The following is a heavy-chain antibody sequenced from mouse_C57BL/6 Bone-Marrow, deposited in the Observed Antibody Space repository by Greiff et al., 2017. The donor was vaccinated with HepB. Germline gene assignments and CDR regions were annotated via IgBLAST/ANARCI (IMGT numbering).Heavy chain of an antibody. J-gene: IGHJ3*01. CDR3: TRRLYDYDGGPFAY. Sequence: VQLQESGAELVRPGASVTLSCKASGYTFTDYEMHWVKQTPVHGLEWIGAIDPETGGTAYNQKFKGKAILTADKSSSTAYMELRSLTSEDSAVYYCTRRLYDYDGGPFAYWGQGTLVTVSA. CDR2: IDPETGGT. CDR1: GYTFTDYE. D-gene: IGHD2-4*01. V-gene: IGHV1-15*01.